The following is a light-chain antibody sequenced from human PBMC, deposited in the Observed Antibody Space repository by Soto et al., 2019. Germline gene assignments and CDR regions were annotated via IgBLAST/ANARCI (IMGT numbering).Light chain of an antibody. J-gene: IGLJ3*02. CDR3: QSYDSSLSGSWV. V-gene: IGLV1-40*01. Sequence: QSVLPQPPSVSGAPGQRVTISCTGSSSNIGAGYDVHWYQQLPGTAPKLLIYGNSNRPSGVPDRFSGSKSGTSASLAITGLQAEDEADYYCQSYDSSLSGSWVFGGGTQLTV. CDR2: GNS. CDR1: SSNIGAGYD.